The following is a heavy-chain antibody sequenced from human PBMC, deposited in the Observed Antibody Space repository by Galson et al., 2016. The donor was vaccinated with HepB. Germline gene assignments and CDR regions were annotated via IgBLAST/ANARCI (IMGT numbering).Heavy chain of an antibody. CDR2: INSDGSST. V-gene: IGHV3-74*01. CDR1: GFTFSTYW. Sequence: SLRLSCAASGFTFSTYWMHWVRQAPGKGLVWVSRINSDGSSTGFADSVKGRFAISRENAKSTVYLQINSLRAEDTAVYYCVRGVAGCDYWGQGTLVTVSS. J-gene: IGHJ4*02. D-gene: IGHD6-19*01. CDR3: VRGVAGCDY.